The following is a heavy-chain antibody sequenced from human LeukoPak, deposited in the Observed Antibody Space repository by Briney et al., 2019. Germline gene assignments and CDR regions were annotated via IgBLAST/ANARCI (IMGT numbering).Heavy chain of an antibody. CDR3: AKDGSWSCTD. CDR2: IAHHGNNK. D-gene: IGHD2-8*02. Sequence: GGSLRLSCGASGFTFSSSAMHWVRQGPGKGLEWVAYIAHHGNNKYYADSVKGRFTISRDNSKGSLYLQMSSLRADDTAVYYCAKDGSWSCTDWGQGTLVRVSS. V-gene: IGHV3-30*02. J-gene: IGHJ4*02. CDR1: GFTFSSSA.